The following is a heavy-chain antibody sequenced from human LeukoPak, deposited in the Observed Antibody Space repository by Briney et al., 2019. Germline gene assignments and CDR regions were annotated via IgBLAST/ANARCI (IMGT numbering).Heavy chain of an antibody. J-gene: IGHJ4*02. Sequence: PSETLSLTCTVSGYSIGSGYYWGWIRQPPGKGLEWIGSIYHSGSTYYNPSLKSRVTISVDTSKNQFPLKLSSVTAADTAVYYCARVPLGSAFDYRGQGTLVTVSS. CDR1: GYSIGSGYY. CDR3: ARVPLGSAFDY. D-gene: IGHD2-15*01. V-gene: IGHV4-38-2*02. CDR2: IYHSGST.